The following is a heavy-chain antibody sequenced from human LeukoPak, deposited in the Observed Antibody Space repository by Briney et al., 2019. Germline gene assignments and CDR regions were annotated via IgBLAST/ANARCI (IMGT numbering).Heavy chain of an antibody. Sequence: RASVKVSCKTSGYSFTDYYMHWVRHAPGQGLEWMGWINSNSGGTSSEQKFQGRVTMTRDTSITTVYMEVSWLTSDDTAIYYCARADRLDGGPYLIGPWGQGTLVTVSS. J-gene: IGHJ5*02. CDR2: INSNSGGT. CDR1: GYSFTDYY. V-gene: IGHV1-2*02. CDR3: ARADRLDGGPYLIGP. D-gene: IGHD2-21*01.